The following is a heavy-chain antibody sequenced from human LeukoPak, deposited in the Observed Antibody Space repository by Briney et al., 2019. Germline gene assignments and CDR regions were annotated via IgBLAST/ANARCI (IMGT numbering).Heavy chain of an antibody. CDR3: ARDFGTEALDV. CDR1: GFTFSSYS. V-gene: IGHV3-48*01. D-gene: IGHD3-10*01. CDR2: ISSSSSTI. J-gene: IGHJ6*04. Sequence: GGSLRLSCAASGFTFSSYSMNWVRQAPGKVLEWVSYISSSSSTIYYADSVKGRFTISRDNAKNSLYLQMNSLRAEDTAVYYCARDFGTEALDVWGKGTTVTVSS.